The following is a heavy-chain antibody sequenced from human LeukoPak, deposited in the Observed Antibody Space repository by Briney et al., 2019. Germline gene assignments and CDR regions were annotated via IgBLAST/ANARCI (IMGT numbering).Heavy chain of an antibody. CDR2: IYYTGST. Sequence: SGTLSLTCTVSGGSISSYYWSWIRQPPGKGLEWIGYIYYTGSTYYNPSLKSRVTISVDTSKTQFSLRLSSVTAADTAVYYCARDRGDGYYYAMDVWGKGTTVTVSS. V-gene: IGHV4-59*01. CDR1: GGSISSYY. J-gene: IGHJ6*04. CDR3: ARDRGDGYYYAMDV. D-gene: IGHD5-24*01.